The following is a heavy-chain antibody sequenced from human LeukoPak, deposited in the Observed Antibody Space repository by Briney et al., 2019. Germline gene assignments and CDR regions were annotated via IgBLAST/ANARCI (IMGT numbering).Heavy chain of an antibody. V-gene: IGHV3-48*02. Sequence: GGSLRLSCAASGFTFNRYSMNWVRQAPGKGLEWLSHISGGSSVIHYADSVKGRFTISRDNAKNSLYLQMNSLRDEDTAVYYCARDRDFASDYWGQGTLVTVSS. CDR2: ISGGSSVI. CDR3: ARDRDFASDY. CDR1: GFTFNRYS. J-gene: IGHJ4*02.